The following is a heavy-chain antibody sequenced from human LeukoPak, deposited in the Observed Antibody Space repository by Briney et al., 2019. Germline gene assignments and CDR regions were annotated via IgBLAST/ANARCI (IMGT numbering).Heavy chain of an antibody. V-gene: IGHV3-23*01. CDR2: ISGSGANT. CDR1: GFTFSSCA. CDR3: TKDQNGSNKPGEY. J-gene: IGHJ4*02. D-gene: IGHD5-24*01. Sequence: TGGSLRLSCAAPGFTFSSCAMNWVRQAPGKGLEWVSTISGSGANTYYADSAKGRFTISRDNSKDTLYLQMNSLKAEDTAVYYCTKDQNGSNKPGEYWGQGALVTVSS.